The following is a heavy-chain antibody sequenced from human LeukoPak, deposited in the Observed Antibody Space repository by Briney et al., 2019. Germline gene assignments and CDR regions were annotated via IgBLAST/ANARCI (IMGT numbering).Heavy chain of an antibody. CDR3: ARDFNTIAHYYMDV. Sequence: GESLSLSCAASGFTFSSYSMNWVRQAPGKGLEWVSSISSSSSYIYYADSVKGRFTISRDNAKNSLYLQMNSLRAEDTAVYYCARDFNTIAHYYMDVWGKGTTVTVSS. J-gene: IGHJ6*03. CDR1: GFTFSSYS. V-gene: IGHV3-21*01. D-gene: IGHD5-24*01. CDR2: ISSSSSYI.